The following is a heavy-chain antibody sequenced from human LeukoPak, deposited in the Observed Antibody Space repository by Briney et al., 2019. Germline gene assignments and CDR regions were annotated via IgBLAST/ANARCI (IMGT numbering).Heavy chain of an antibody. CDR2: IIPILGIA. CDR1: GYTFTGYY. CDR3: AREIEGLYYYDSSGYYYAY. D-gene: IGHD3-22*01. V-gene: IGHV1-69*04. J-gene: IGHJ4*02. Sequence: GASVKVSCKASGYTFTGYYMHWVRQAPGQGLEWMGRIIPILGIANYAQKFQGRVTITADKSTSTAYMELSSLRSEDTAVYYCAREIEGLYYYDSSGYYYAYWGQGTLVTASS.